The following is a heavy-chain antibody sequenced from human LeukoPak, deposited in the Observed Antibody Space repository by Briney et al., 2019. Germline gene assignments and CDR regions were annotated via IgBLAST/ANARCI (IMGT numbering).Heavy chain of an antibody. CDR3: ATGKYDSSDYSGGWYYFDY. Sequence: SETLSLTCAVFGGSFSGYYWTWIRQSPGKGLGGLGKTNHSGSANYNRSLKSRVTITIESSKNQFSLELSSVTAADSAMYYCATGKYDSSDYSGGWYYFDYWGQGTLVTVSS. CDR1: GGSFSGYY. J-gene: IGHJ4*02. CDR2: TNHSGSA. V-gene: IGHV4-34*01. D-gene: IGHD3-22*01.